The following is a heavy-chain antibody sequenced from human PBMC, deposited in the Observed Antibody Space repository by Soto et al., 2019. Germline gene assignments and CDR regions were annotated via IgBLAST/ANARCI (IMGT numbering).Heavy chain of an antibody. V-gene: IGHV3-21*06. Sequence: PGGSLRLSCAASGFTFTRYSMNWVRQAPGKGLERVSSISSTTNYIYYGDSMKGRFTISRDNAKNSLYLEMNSLRAEDTAVYYCARESEDLTSNFDYWGQGTLVTVPS. CDR3: ARESEDLTSNFDY. CDR2: ISSTTNYI. J-gene: IGHJ4*02. CDR1: GFTFTRYS.